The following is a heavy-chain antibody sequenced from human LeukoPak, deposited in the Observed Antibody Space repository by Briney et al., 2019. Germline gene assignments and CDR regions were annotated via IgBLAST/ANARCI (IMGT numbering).Heavy chain of an antibody. CDR2: IRYDGSNK. D-gene: IGHD3-10*01. Sequence: RTGGSLRLSCAASGFTFSSYGIHWVRQAPGKGLEWVAFIRYDGSNKYYTDSVKGRFTISRDNSKNTLYLQMNSLRAEDTAVYYCARGPFGEVAFDIWGQGTMVTVSS. V-gene: IGHV3-30*02. CDR3: ARGPFGEVAFDI. J-gene: IGHJ3*02. CDR1: GFTFSSYG.